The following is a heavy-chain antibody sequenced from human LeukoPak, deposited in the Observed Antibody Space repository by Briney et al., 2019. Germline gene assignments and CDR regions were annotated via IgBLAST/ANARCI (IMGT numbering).Heavy chain of an antibody. D-gene: IGHD3-22*01. CDR2: ISPSGDIT. V-gene: IGHV3-23*01. J-gene: IGHJ4*02. CDR3: AKGLKYYYDSSPSPGMY. Sequence: GGSLRLSCAASGFTFSNHGMNWVRQAPGKGLEWVSGISPSGDITYYADSVKGRFTISRDNSKNTLYLEVISLTAEDTAVYYCAKGLKYYYDSSPSPGMYWGQGTLVTVSS. CDR1: GFTFSNHG.